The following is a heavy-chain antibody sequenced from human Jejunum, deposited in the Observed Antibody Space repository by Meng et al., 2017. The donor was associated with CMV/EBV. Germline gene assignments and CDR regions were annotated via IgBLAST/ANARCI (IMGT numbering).Heavy chain of an antibody. CDR2: ITGSGGNT. CDR3: ARLSDS. D-gene: IGHD2-15*01. J-gene: IGHJ4*02. CDR1: GFTFRSQS. V-gene: IGHV3-23*01. Sequence: LRLSWSASGFTFRSQSMGWVHQAPGKGRKWVTSITGSGGNTYYADSVKGRFTISRDNSKNTLYLQMNSLRADDTAVYYCARLSDSWGQGTLVTVSS.